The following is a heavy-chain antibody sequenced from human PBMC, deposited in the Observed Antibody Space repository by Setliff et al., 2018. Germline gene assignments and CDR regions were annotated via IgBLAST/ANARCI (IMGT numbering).Heavy chain of an antibody. CDR1: GFTFDDYA. J-gene: IGHJ6*02. D-gene: IGHD3-16*02. CDR2: ISWNSGSI. CDR3: ARDRGQVTVNNRYGFYYYGMDV. V-gene: IGHV3-9*01. Sequence: LRLSCAASGFTFDDYAMHWVRQAPGKGLEWVSGISWNSGSIGYADSVKGRFTISRDNAKNSLYLQMNSLRAEDTALYYCARDRGQVTVNNRYGFYYYGMDVWGQGTMVTVSS.